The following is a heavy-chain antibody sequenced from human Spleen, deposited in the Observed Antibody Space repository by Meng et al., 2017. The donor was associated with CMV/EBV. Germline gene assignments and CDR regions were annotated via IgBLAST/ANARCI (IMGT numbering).Heavy chain of an antibody. V-gene: IGHV4-59*01. D-gene: IGHD2-15*01. Sequence: SETLSLTCTVSGGSISSYFWSWIRQPPGKGLEWIGYFYNSGSTNYNPSLKSRVTISVDTSKNQISLRLTSVTAADPAVYYCAGEGVGDCSGGSCYSGWFDPWGQGTLVTVSS. CDR1: GGSISSYF. J-gene: IGHJ5*02. CDR2: FYNSGST. CDR3: AGEGVGDCSGGSCYSGWFDP.